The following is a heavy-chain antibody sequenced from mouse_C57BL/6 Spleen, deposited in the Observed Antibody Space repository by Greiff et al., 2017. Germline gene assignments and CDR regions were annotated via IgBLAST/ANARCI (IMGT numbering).Heavy chain of an antibody. D-gene: IGHD2-3*01. Sequence: QVQLKESGPGLVAPSQSLSITCTVSGFSLTSYAISWVRQPPGKGLEWLGVIWTGGGTNYNSALKSRLSISKDNSKIQVFLKMNSRQTDVTARYYCARSPEGYYAIAYAMDYWGQGTSVTVSS. CDR1: GFSLTSYA. V-gene: IGHV2-9-1*01. J-gene: IGHJ4*01. CDR2: IWTGGGT. CDR3: ARSPEGYYAIAYAMDY.